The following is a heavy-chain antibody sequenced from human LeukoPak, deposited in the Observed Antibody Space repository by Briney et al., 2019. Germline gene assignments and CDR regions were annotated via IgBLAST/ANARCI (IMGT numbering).Heavy chain of an antibody. D-gene: IGHD2-15*01. J-gene: IGHJ6*03. Sequence: PSETLSLTCTVSGGSISSYYWSWIRQPPGKGLEWIGYIYYSGSTNYNPSLKSRVTISVDTSKNQFSLKLSSVTAADTAVYYCARYYCSGGSCYSGAGSDYYYYMDVWGKGTTVTVSS. CDR3: ARYYCSGGSCYSGAGSDYYYYMDV. V-gene: IGHV4-59*01. CDR1: GGSISSYY. CDR2: IYYSGST.